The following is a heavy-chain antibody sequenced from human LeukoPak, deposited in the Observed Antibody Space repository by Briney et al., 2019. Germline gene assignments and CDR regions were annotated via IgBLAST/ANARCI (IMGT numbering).Heavy chain of an antibody. Sequence: GEALKIFCKGSGYRFTSYWIGRGRQVPGKGLEWMGIIHPRDSDTSYSPSFQGQVTISADESINTAYLQWSSLKASDTAIYYCARHGEMVTITGDFDYWGQGTLVTVSS. J-gene: IGHJ4*02. V-gene: IGHV5-51*01. CDR2: IHPRDSDT. D-gene: IGHD5-24*01. CDR1: GYRFTSYW. CDR3: ARHGEMVTITGDFDY.